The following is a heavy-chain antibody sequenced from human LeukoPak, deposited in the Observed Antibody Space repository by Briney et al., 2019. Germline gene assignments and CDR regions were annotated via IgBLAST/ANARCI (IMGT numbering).Heavy chain of an antibody. CDR1: GGSISSSNW. J-gene: IGHJ5*02. CDR2: IYHSGST. Sequence: SGTLSLTCAVSGGSISSSNWWSWVRQPPGKGLEWIGEIYHSGSTNYNPSLKSRVTISVDKSKNQFSLKLSSVTAADTAVYYCAGTHIVVVPAAMIWNNWFDPWAREPWSPSPQ. D-gene: IGHD2-2*01. V-gene: IGHV4-4*02. CDR3: AGTHIVVVPAAMIWNNWFDP.